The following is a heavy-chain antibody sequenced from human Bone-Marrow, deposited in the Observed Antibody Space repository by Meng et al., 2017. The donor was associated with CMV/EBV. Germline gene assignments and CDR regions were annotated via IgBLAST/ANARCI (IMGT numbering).Heavy chain of an antibody. D-gene: IGHD3-3*01. Sequence: GESLKISCAASGFTFDDYGMSWVRQAPGKGLEWVSAINWNGGSTGYADAVKGRFTISRDNAKNSLYLQMNSLRAEDTALYYCARDLCRGVFWSGYPSYYHYGKDVWGQGTTVTVSS. V-gene: IGHV3-20*04. J-gene: IGHJ6*02. CDR3: ARDLCRGVFWSGYPSYYHYGKDV. CDR1: GFTFDDYG. CDR2: INWNGGST.